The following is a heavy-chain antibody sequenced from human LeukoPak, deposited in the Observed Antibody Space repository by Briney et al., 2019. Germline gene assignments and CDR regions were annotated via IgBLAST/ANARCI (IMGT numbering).Heavy chain of an antibody. J-gene: IGHJ4*02. CDR1: GFTFRKHW. V-gene: IGHV3-7*01. CDR2: IKEDGSEK. D-gene: IGHD1-26*01. CDR3: ARDYSGGWNDY. Sequence: GGSLRLSCAAAGFTFRKHWMSWVRQAIGKGLECVAKIKEDGSEKHYVDSVKGRFTISRDNAKTSLYLQMDNLRAEDTAVYYCARDYSGGWNDYWGQGTLVTVSS.